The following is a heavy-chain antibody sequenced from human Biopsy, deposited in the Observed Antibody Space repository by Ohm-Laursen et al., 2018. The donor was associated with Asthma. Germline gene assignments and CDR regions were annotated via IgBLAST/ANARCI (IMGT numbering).Heavy chain of an antibody. Sequence: PGTLSLTWAVSGVSIRSYYWTWIRQPPGKGLEWIGNIHYSGSTYSNPSLKSRVTISVDTSKKQISLRLSSVIAADTAVYYCAGFCSGGNCPDHWGQGTLVTVSS. CDR1: GVSIRSYY. D-gene: IGHD2-15*01. CDR3: AGFCSGGNCPDH. J-gene: IGHJ4*02. CDR2: IHYSGST. V-gene: IGHV4-59*01.